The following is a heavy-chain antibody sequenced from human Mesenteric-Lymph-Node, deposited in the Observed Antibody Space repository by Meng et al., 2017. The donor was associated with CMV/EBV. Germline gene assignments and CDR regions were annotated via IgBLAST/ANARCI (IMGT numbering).Heavy chain of an antibody. Sequence: SESLSLTCTVSGGSISSYYWSWIRQPPGKGLEWIGYIYYSGSTNYTPSLKSRVTISVDTTNNQFSLDISSVTAANTAVYYCARGGDYYDSSGYYYFDYWGQGTMVTVSS. CDR3: ARGGDYYDSSGYYYFDY. J-gene: IGHJ4*02. CDR2: IYYSGST. V-gene: IGHV4-59*01. D-gene: IGHD3-22*01. CDR1: GGSISSYY.